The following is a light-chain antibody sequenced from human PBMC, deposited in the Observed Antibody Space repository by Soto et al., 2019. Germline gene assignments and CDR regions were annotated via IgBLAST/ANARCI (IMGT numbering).Light chain of an antibody. J-gene: IGKJ4*01. CDR3: HQHFSWPPT. V-gene: IGKV3-11*01. CDR2: DTS. CDR1: QSVSRY. Sequence: EIGLTQSPATLSLSPGDRATLSCRASQSVSRYLAWYKQKPGQAPRLLIHDTSTRATSVPDTFSGSGSGTEFTLTISSLEPEDSAIYYCHQHFSWPPTFGVWTHVEIK.